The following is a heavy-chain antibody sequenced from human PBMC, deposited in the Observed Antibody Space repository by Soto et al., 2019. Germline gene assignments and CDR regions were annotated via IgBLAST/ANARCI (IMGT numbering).Heavy chain of an antibody. D-gene: IGHD5-12*01. CDR1: GYSISSGYY. CDR2: IYHSGST. Sequence: NPSETLSLTSAVSGYSISSGYYWGWIRQPPGKGLEWIGSIYHSGSTYYNPSLKSRVTISVDTSKNQFSLKLSSVTAADTAVYYCAGGPSVEMATINPFDYWGQGTLVTVSS. CDR3: AGGPSVEMATINPFDY. J-gene: IGHJ4*02. V-gene: IGHV4-38-2*01.